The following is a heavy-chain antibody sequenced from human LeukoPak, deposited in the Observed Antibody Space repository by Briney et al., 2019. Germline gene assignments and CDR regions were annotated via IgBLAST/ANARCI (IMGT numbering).Heavy chain of an antibody. V-gene: IGHV1-2*02. CDR1: GYTFTGNY. J-gene: IGHJ4*02. CDR3: ARDTPYGSGSPDY. Sequence: ASVKVSCKASGYTFTGNYMHWVRQAPGQGLEWMGWINPNSGGTNYAQKFQGRVTMTRDTSISTAYMELSRLRSDDTAVYYCARDTPYGSGSPDYWGQGTLVTVSS. D-gene: IGHD3-10*01. CDR2: INPNSGGT.